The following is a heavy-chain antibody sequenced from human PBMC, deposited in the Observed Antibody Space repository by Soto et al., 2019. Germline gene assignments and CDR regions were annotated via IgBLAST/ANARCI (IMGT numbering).Heavy chain of an antibody. V-gene: IGHV4-61*01. J-gene: IGHJ4*01. CDR3: ARHDGFSSGWIFDY. CDR1: GGSVSSGNSY. Sequence: SETLSLTCTVSGGSVSSGNSYWTWIRQPPGKGLEWIGYVFHSGSTNYNPSLKSRVSISVDTSKDQLSLKLTSVTAADTAVYYCARHDGFSSGWIFDYWGHGTLVTVSS. D-gene: IGHD6-19*01. CDR2: VFHSGST.